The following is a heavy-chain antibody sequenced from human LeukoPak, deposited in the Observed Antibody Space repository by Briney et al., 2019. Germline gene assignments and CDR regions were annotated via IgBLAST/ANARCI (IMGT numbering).Heavy chain of an antibody. Sequence: GGSLRLSCAASGFHFNGYAMSWVRQAPGKGLEWVSGISRDGDETYYADSVRGRFTISRDNAKNSLYLQMNSLRAEDTAVYYCARDNHSSGYYFHFDYWGQGTLVTVSS. CDR3: ARDNHSSGYYFHFDY. V-gene: IGHV3-23*01. CDR1: GFHFNGYA. J-gene: IGHJ4*02. D-gene: IGHD3-22*01. CDR2: ISRDGDET.